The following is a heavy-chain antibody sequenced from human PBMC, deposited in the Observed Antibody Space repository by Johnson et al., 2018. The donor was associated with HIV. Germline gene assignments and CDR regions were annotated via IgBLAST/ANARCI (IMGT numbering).Heavy chain of an antibody. CDR2: ISYDGRNK. J-gene: IGHJ3*02. CDR3: AKDRGQFGDGVPEAFDI. Sequence: VQLMESGGGVVQPGRSLRLSCAASGFTFSRYAMHWVRQAPGKGLEWVAVISYDGRNKHYADSVKGRFTISRDNSKNTLYLQMKSLRAEDTAVYYCAKDRGQFGDGVPEAFDIWGQGTMVTVSS. D-gene: IGHD3-10*01. V-gene: IGHV3-30*04. CDR1: GFTFSRYA.